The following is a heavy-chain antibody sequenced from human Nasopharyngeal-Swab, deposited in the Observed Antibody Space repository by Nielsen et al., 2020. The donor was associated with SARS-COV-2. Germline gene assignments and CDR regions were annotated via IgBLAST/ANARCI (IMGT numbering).Heavy chain of an antibody. CDR1: GFTFSSYS. J-gene: IGHJ5*02. V-gene: IGHV3-21*04. CDR2: ISSSSYI. D-gene: IGHD3-10*01. Sequence: GESLKISCAASGFTFSSYSMNWVRQAPGKGPEWVSSISSSSYIYYADSVKGRFTISRDNSKNTLYLQMNSLRAEDTAVYYCAGNMVRGVIFVRGFDPWGQGTLVTVSS. CDR3: AGNMVRGVIFVRGFDP.